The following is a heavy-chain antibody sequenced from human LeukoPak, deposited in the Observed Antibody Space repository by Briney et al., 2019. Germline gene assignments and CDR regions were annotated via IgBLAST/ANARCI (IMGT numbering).Heavy chain of an antibody. CDR2: ISAYNGNT. D-gene: IGHD3-22*01. CDR1: GYTFTSYG. V-gene: IGHV1-18*01. Sequence: ASVKVPCKASGYTFTSYGISWVRQAPGQGLEWMGWISAYNGNTNYAQKLQGRVTMTTDTSTSTAYMELRSLRSDDTAVYYCARETYYYDSSGYSYKYYFDYWGQGTLVTVSS. J-gene: IGHJ4*02. CDR3: ARETYYYDSSGYSYKYYFDY.